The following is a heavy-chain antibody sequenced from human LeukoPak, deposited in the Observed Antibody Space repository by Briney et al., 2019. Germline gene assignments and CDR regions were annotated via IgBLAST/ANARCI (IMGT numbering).Heavy chain of an antibody. CDR1: GDSISRGDYY. Sequence: SETLSLTCTVSGDSISRGDYYWSWIRPPPGKGLEWIGHIYDSGSTYYNPSLRSRLTISLDTSKNQFSLKLSSVTAADTAVYYCAREAVVGATTPFDYWGQGTLVTVSS. V-gene: IGHV4-30-4*08. CDR2: IYDSGST. J-gene: IGHJ4*02. CDR3: AREAVVGATTPFDY. D-gene: IGHD1-26*01.